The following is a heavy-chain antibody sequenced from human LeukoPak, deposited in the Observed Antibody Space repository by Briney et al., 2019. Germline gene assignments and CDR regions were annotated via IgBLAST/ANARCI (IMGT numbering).Heavy chain of an antibody. J-gene: IGHJ4*02. CDR3: ARSPRSYSSSWEGPFDY. D-gene: IGHD6-13*01. Sequence: SETLSLTCTVSGGSSSSYYWSWIRQPPGKGLEWIGYIYYSGSTNYNPSLKSRVTISVDTSKNQFSLKLSSVTAADTAVYYCARSPRSYSSSWEGPFDYWGQGTLVTVSS. CDR2: IYYSGST. CDR1: GGSSSSYY. V-gene: IGHV4-59*01.